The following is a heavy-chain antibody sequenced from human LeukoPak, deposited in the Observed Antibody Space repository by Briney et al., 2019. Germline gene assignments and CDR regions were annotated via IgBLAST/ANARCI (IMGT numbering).Heavy chain of an antibody. CDR1: GFIFSNNI. CDR2: SADGGDI. J-gene: IGHJ4*02. D-gene: IGHD3-22*01. Sequence: PGGSLRLSCAASGFIFSNNIMNWVRQAPGKGLEWVSVSADGGDIYYADSVNGRFTISRDNSKNTLHLQMDSLRAEDTAVYYCAKDPPHSDRSIYSDNSWGQGTLVTVSS. V-gene: IGHV3-23*01. CDR3: AKDPPHSDRSIYSDNS.